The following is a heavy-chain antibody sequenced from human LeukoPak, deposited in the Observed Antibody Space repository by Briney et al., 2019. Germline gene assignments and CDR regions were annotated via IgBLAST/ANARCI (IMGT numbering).Heavy chain of an antibody. CDR2: INHTGGT. J-gene: IGHJ5*02. CDR3: ARKDYYGSGSYYTGNWFDP. Sequence: SETLSLTCTVSGGSISSYYWTWIRQSPGKGLEWIGEINHTGGTNYNPSLKSRVTISVDTSKNQFSLKLSSVTAADTAVYYCARKDYYGSGSYYTGNWFDPWGQGTLVTVSS. D-gene: IGHD3-10*01. CDR1: GGSISSYY. V-gene: IGHV4-34*01.